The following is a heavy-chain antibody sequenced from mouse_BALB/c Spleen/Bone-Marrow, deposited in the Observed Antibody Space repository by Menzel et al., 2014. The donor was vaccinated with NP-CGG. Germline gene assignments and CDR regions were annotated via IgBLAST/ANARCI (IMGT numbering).Heavy chain of an antibody. Sequence: VMLVESGAELVRPGTSVKVSCKASGYAFTNYLIEWVKQRPGQGLEWIGVINPGSGGTNYNEKFKGKATLTADKSSSTAYMQLSSLTSDDSAVYFCARSRTGFANWGQGTLVTVSA. CDR2: INPGSGGT. CDR3: ARSRTGFAN. J-gene: IGHJ3*01. CDR1: GYAFTNYL. V-gene: IGHV1-54*03.